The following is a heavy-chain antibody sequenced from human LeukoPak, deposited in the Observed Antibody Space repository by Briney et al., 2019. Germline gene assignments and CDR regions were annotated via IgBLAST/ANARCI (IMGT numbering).Heavy chain of an antibody. J-gene: IGHJ6*03. CDR3: AKDQLEYSSSWYSYYYYYYMDV. Sequence: GGSLRLSCAASGFTFDDYAMHWVRQAPGKGLEWVSGISWNSGSIGYADSVKGRFTISRDNAKNSLYLQMNSLRAEDTALYYCAKDQLEYSSSWYSYYYYYYMDVWGKGTTVTVSS. D-gene: IGHD6-13*01. CDR1: GFTFDDYA. CDR2: ISWNSGSI. V-gene: IGHV3-9*01.